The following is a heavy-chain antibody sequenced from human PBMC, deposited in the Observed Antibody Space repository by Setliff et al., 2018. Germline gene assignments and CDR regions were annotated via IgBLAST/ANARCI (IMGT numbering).Heavy chain of an antibody. CDR2: IHASGSP. Sequence: KPSETLSLTCTVSGGSITSGSFYWSWIRQPAGKKLEWIGRIHASGSPDYNPSFKSRVTISRDTSTNQFSLKLGSVTAADTAVYYCVRDRTAYSYGLDVWGQGTTVTVSS. V-gene: IGHV4-61*02. CDR1: GGSITSGSFY. CDR3: VRDRTAYSYGLDV. D-gene: IGHD5-18*01. J-gene: IGHJ6*02.